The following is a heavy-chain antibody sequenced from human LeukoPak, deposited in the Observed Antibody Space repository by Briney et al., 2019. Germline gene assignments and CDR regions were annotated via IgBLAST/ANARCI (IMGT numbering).Heavy chain of an antibody. V-gene: IGHV1-2*02. CDR3: ARVQAHSSSRPVDY. CDR2: INPNSGGT. J-gene: IGHJ4*02. D-gene: IGHD6-13*01. CDR1: GYTFTGYY. Sequence: VASVKVSCKASGYTFTGYYMHWVRQAPGQGLEWMGWINPNSGGTNYAQKFQGRVTMTRDTSISTAYMELSRLRSDDTAVYYCARVQAHSSSRPVDYWGQGTLVTVSS.